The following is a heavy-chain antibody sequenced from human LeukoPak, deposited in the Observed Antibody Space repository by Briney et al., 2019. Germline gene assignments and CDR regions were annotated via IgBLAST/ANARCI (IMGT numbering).Heavy chain of an antibody. D-gene: IGHD2-21*02. Sequence: GGSLRLSCAASGFTFSSYSMTWVRQAPGKGLEWVSSISSSSSYIYYADSVKGRFTISRDNAKNSLYLQMNSLRAEDTAVYYCARDGDPDYYFDYWGQGTLVTVSS. CDR2: ISSSSSYI. J-gene: IGHJ4*02. V-gene: IGHV3-21*01. CDR3: ARDGDPDYYFDY. CDR1: GFTFSSYS.